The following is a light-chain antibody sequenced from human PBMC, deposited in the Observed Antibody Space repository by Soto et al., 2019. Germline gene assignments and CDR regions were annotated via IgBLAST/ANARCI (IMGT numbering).Light chain of an antibody. Sequence: SYELTQPPSVSVAPGKTARITCGGNNIGSKSVHWYQQKPGQAPVLVIYYDSDRPSGIPERFSGSNSGNTATLTISRVEAGDEADYYCQVWDSSSAPFGGGTKVTVL. CDR3: QVWDSSSAP. J-gene: IGLJ2*01. CDR2: YDS. V-gene: IGLV3-21*04. CDR1: NIGSKS.